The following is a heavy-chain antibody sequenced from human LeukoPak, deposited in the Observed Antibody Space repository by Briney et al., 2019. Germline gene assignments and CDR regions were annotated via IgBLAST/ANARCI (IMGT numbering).Heavy chain of an antibody. D-gene: IGHD3-22*01. CDR2: VDPENGDK. V-gene: IGHV1-24*01. CDR3: AITYYYDRSGFYSWGY. J-gene: IGHJ4*02. CDR1: GYIFSELS. Sequence: ASVKVSCKVSGYIFSELSVHWVRQAPGEGLEWMGGVDPENGDKVYAQKFQGRVTMTEDTSTETAYMELRSLTSEDTATYFCAITYYYDRSGFYSWGYWGQGTQVSVSS.